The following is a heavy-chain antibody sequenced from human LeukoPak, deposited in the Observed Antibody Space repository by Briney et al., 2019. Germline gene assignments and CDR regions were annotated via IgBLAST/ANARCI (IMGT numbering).Heavy chain of an antibody. D-gene: IGHD3-9*01. Sequence: GASVKVSCKASGYTFTSYYMHWVRQAPGQGLEWMGIINPSGGSTSYAQKFQGRVTMTRDTSTSTVYMELSSLRSEDTAVYYCARDFSIPPDHYDILTGYYPPFDYWGQGTLVTVSS. V-gene: IGHV1-46*01. CDR2: INPSGGST. CDR3: ARDFSIPPDHYDILTGYYPPFDY. J-gene: IGHJ4*02. CDR1: GYTFTSYY.